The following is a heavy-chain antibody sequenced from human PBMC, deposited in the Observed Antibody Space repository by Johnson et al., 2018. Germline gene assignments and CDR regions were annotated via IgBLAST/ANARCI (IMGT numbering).Heavy chain of an antibody. J-gene: IGHJ3*02. Sequence: VQLVESGGGLVQXGGSXKLXCAASGFTFSGSAMHWVRQASGKGLEWVGRIRSKANSYATAYAASVKGRFTISRDDSKNTAYLQMNSLKTEDTAVYYCTRLMRIQLDAFDIWGQGTMVTVSS. CDR3: TRLMRIQLDAFDI. CDR1: GFTFSGSA. CDR2: IRSKANSYAT. V-gene: IGHV3-73*01. D-gene: IGHD5-18*01.